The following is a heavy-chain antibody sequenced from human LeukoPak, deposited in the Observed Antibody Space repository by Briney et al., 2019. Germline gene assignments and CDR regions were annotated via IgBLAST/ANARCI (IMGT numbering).Heavy chain of an antibody. CDR1: GFTVSRNY. V-gene: IGHV3-53*01. Sequence: GGSLRLSCAASGFTVSRNYMIWVRQAPGKGLEWVSVIYNGGGTYYADSVTDRFTISRDSSKNTPYLHMDSLRAEDTPIYYCVGGTQVLVDHACNIRGQRTLVTVSS. CDR3: VGGTQVLVDHACNI. D-gene: IGHD2-15*01. CDR2: IYNGGGT. J-gene: IGHJ3*02.